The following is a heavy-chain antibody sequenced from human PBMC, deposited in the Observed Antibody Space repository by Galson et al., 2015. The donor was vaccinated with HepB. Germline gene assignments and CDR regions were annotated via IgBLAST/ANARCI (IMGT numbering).Heavy chain of an antibody. Sequence: SLRLSCAASGFTVSSNYMSWVRQAPGKGLEWVSVIYSGGSTYYADSVKGRFTISRDNSKNTLYLQMNSLRAEDTAVYYCASEDTAMVGFDYWGQGTLVTVSS. CDR2: IYSGGST. CDR3: ASEDTAMVGFDY. V-gene: IGHV3-53*01. CDR1: GFTVSSNY. D-gene: IGHD5-18*01. J-gene: IGHJ4*02.